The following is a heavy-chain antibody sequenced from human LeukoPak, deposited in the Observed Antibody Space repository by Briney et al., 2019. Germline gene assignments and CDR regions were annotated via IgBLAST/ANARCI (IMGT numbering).Heavy chain of an antibody. D-gene: IGHD3-10*01. J-gene: IGHJ4*02. CDR2: INHSGST. CDR3: ARGRRRLLCFGEADKYYFDY. Sequence: SETLSLTCAVYGGSFSGYYWSWIRQPPGKGLEWIGEINHSGSTNYNPSLESRVTISVDTSKNQFSLKLSSVTAADTAVYYCARGRRRLLCFGEADKYYFDYWGQGTLVTVSS. V-gene: IGHV4-34*01. CDR1: GGSFSGYY.